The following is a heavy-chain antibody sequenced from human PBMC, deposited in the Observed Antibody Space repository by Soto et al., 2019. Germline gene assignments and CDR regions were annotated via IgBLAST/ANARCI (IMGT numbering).Heavy chain of an antibody. Sequence: GASVKVSCKASGYTFTSYGISWVRQAPGQGLEWMGIINPSGGSTSYAQKFQGRVTMTRDTSTSTVYMELSSLRSEDTAVYYCARDRRTTYYDFWSGYYDEGGFDYWGQGTLVTVSS. J-gene: IGHJ4*02. CDR2: INPSGGST. CDR1: GYTFTSYG. V-gene: IGHV1-46*01. CDR3: ARDRRTTYYDFWSGYYDEGGFDY. D-gene: IGHD3-3*01.